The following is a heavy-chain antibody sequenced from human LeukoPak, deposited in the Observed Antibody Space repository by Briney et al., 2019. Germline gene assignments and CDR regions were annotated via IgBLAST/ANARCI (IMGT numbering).Heavy chain of an antibody. D-gene: IGHD3-9*01. Sequence: KPSETLSLTCAVSGGSISSSNWWSWVRQPPGKGLEWIGEIYHSGSTNYNPSLKSRVTISVDKSKNQFSLKLGSVTAADTAVYYCARNYDILTGSNWFDPWGQGTLVTVSS. J-gene: IGHJ5*02. CDR1: GGSISSSNW. CDR2: IYHSGST. CDR3: ARNYDILTGSNWFDP. V-gene: IGHV4-4*02.